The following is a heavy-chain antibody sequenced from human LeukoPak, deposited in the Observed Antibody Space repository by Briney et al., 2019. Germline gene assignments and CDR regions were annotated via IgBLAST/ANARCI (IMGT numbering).Heavy chain of an antibody. CDR1: GFTFSDYY. Sequence: PGGSLRLSCAASGFTFSDYYMSWIRQAPGKGLEWVSYISSSGSTIYYADSVKGRFTISRDNAKNSVYLQMNSLRVEDMAVYYCARDPGGYSSGGELDVWGKGTTVTVSS. CDR3: ARDPGGYSSGGELDV. D-gene: IGHD6-19*01. CDR2: ISSSGSTI. V-gene: IGHV3-11*04. J-gene: IGHJ6*04.